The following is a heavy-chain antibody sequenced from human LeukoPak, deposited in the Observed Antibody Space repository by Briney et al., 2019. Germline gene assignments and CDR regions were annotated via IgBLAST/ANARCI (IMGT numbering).Heavy chain of an antibody. J-gene: IGHJ4*02. D-gene: IGHD3-22*01. Sequence: GGSLRLSCATSGFTFSTFWMHWVRQAPGKGLVWVSRINHDGSSTNYADSVKGRFTISRDNAKNTLYLQMNSLRAEDTAVYYCARATNYYDSSGYQYYFDYWGQGTLVTVSS. CDR3: ARATNYYDSSGYQYYFDY. CDR1: GFTFSTFW. CDR2: INHDGSST. V-gene: IGHV3-74*01.